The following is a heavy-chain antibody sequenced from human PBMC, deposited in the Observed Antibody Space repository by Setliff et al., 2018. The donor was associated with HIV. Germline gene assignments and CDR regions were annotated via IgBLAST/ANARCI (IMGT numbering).Heavy chain of an antibody. CDR3: ARTVKTTLGDLLSPYYYYMDL. J-gene: IGHJ6*03. CDR1: GYTFINYG. Sequence: ASVKVSCKAYGYTFINYGITWVRQAPGQGLEWMGWMSTYSGNTDYAQNVQGRFIMTSDTSTTTAHMELRNLRSNDSAVYYCARTVKTTLGDLLSPYYYYMDLWGKGTTVTVSS. CDR2: MSTYSGNT. V-gene: IGHV1-18*01. D-gene: IGHD3-16*01.